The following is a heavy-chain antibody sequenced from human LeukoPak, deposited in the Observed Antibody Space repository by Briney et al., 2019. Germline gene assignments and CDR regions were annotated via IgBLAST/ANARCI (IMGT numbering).Heavy chain of an antibody. CDR2: ISYSGGT. Sequence: SETLSLTCTVSGGSISSYYWNWIRQPPGKGLEWVGHISYSGGTKYNPSLQSRVTISIDTSKNQFSLNLSSVTAADTAVYYCARRVIMSATGVLDTWLDPWGQGILVTVSS. D-gene: IGHD2-8*02. CDR1: GGSISSYY. CDR3: ARRVIMSATGVLDTWLDP. J-gene: IGHJ5*02. V-gene: IGHV4-59*08.